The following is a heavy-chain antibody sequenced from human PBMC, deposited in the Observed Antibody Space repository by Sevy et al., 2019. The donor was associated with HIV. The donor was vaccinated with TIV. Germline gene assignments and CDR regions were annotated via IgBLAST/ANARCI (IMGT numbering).Heavy chain of an antibody. CDR2: ISYDGSNK. J-gene: IGHJ4*02. CDR3: AKDLDTAMVTLDY. CDR1: GFTFSSYG. Sequence: GGSLRLSCVASGFTFSSYGMHWVRQAPGKGLEWVAVISYDGSNKYYADSVKGRFTISRDNSKNTLYLQMNSLRAEDTAVYYCAKDLDTAMVTLDYWGQGTLVTVSS. V-gene: IGHV3-30*18. D-gene: IGHD5-18*01.